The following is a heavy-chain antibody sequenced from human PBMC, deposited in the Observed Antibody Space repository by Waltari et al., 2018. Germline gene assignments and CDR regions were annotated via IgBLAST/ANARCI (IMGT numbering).Heavy chain of an antibody. CDR1: GDSMRGSDF. CDR2: VHRSGRT. J-gene: IGHJ4*02. Sequence: QLQLQQSGPGLVKPSEALSPSCAVSGDSMRGSDFWTWVRQPPGKGRGWIGQVHRSGRTNYNPSLESRVTVSIDTSKSQCSLKVASATTAYTAIYYCARDRGRGLYLDSWGQGTQVTVSP. D-gene: IGHD2-15*01. V-gene: IGHV4-4*02. CDR3: ARDRGRGLYLDS.